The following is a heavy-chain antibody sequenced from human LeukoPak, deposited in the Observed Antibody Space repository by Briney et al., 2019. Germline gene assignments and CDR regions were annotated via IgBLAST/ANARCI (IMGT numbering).Heavy chain of an antibody. V-gene: IGHV4-38-2*02. CDR3: ARGASSYLKFHWFDP. Sequence: SETLSLTCTVSGSSISSNYFWAWIRQPPGKGLEWIGSIRHSGTTYYNPSLKSRVTISLDSPNDQFSLKVNSVTAADSAVYYCARGASSYLKFHWFDPWGQGTLVAVSS. J-gene: IGHJ5*02. D-gene: IGHD3-16*02. CDR2: IRHSGTT. CDR1: GSSISSNYF.